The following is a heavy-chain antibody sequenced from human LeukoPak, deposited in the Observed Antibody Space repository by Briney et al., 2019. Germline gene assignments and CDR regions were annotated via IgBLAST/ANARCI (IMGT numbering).Heavy chain of an antibody. D-gene: IGHD3-22*01. J-gene: IGHJ1*01. CDR2: IRGSGGPT. CDR1: GFTFSSYA. CDR3: AKTSYYDSSGYSITEYFQH. Sequence: GGSLRLSCAASGFTFSSYAMSWVRQAPGKGLEWVSAIRGSGGPTYYADSVKGRFTISRDNSKNTLSLQMNSLRAEDTAVYYCAKTSYYDSSGYSITEYFQHWGQGTLVTVSS. V-gene: IGHV3-23*01.